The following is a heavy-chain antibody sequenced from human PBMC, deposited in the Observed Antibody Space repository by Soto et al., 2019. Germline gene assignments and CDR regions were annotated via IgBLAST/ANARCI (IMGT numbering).Heavy chain of an antibody. CDR3: ARWVEVSLDYLDS. CDR1: GGSISNGSYY. Sequence: QVQLQESGPGRVKPSETLSLTCTVSGGSISNGSYYWRWVRQNPGKGLEWTGPIYHSGSNSYNPPRKSRVNITVDTSKNQSALNLSSVSAADTSVYYCARWVEVSLDYLDSCGQGTPVTVSS. V-gene: IGHV4-31*03. D-gene: IGHD2-15*01. CDR2: IYHSGSN. J-gene: IGHJ4*02.